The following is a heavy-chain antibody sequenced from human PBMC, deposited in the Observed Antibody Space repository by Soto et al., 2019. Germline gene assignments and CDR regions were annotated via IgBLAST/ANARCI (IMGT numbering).Heavy chain of an antibody. V-gene: IGHV3-30-3*01. CDR3: ARDRGWPLDY. Sequence: QVQLVESGGGVVQPGRSLRLSCAASGFTFSSYAMHWVRQAPGKGLVWVAVISYDGSNKYYADSVKGRFTISRDNSNNTLYLQMNSLRAEDTAVYYCARDRGWPLDYWGQGTLVTVSS. J-gene: IGHJ4*02. D-gene: IGHD6-19*01. CDR1: GFTFSSYA. CDR2: ISYDGSNK.